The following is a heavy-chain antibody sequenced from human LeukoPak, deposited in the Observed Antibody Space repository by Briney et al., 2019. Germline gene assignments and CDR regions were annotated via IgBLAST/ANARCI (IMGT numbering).Heavy chain of an antibody. Sequence: SETLSLTCTVSGGSITGYYWSWIRPPPGKGLEWIGYIYYSGTTKYNPSLKSRVTISVDTSKNQFSLKLGSVTAADTAVYYCARYGTWSFDFWGRGTLVTVSS. J-gene: IGHJ2*01. D-gene: IGHD3-3*01. V-gene: IGHV4-59*01. CDR3: ARYGTWSFDF. CDR1: GGSITGYY. CDR2: IYYSGTT.